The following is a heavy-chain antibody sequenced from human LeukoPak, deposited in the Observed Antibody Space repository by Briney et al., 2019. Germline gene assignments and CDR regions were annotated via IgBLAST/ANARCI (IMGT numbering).Heavy chain of an antibody. CDR3: ARGVSSGPLRY. D-gene: IGHD6-19*01. V-gene: IGHV1-46*01. CDR2: INPSGGST. Sequence: ASVKVSCKASGYTFTNYYMHWVRQAPGQGLEWMGIINPSGGSTSYAQKFQGRVSRVTMTRDTSTSTVYMELSSLKSEDTAVYYCARGVSSGPLRYWGQGTLVTVSS. CDR1: GYTFTNYY. J-gene: IGHJ4*02.